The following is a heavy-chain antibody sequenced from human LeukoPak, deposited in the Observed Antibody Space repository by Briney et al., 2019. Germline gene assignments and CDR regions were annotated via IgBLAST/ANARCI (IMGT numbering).Heavy chain of an antibody. CDR3: ARAPGGNAGNFQH. CDR1: GGSISTYY. Sequence: SETLSLTCTVSGGSISTYYWNWIRQPPGKGLEWIGYIYYSGSTNYNPSLKSRVTISVDTSKNHFSLKLSSVTAADTAVYYCARAPGGNAGNFQHWGQGTLVTVSS. CDR2: IYYSGST. J-gene: IGHJ1*01. V-gene: IGHV4-59*01. D-gene: IGHD4-23*01.